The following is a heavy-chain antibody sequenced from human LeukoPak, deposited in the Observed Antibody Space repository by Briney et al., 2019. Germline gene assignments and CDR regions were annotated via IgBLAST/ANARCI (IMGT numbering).Heavy chain of an antibody. CDR3: ARGGGTVFGVIND. CDR2: INPNGGGT. CDR1: GYTFTGHY. J-gene: IGHJ4*02. Sequence: GASVKVSCKASGYTFTGHYIHWVRQAPGQGLEWMGWINPNGGGTNYAQKFQGRVTMTRDTSITTAYMEWSRLRSDDTAVYYCARGGGTVFGVINDWGQGTLVTVSS. D-gene: IGHD3-3*01. V-gene: IGHV1-2*02.